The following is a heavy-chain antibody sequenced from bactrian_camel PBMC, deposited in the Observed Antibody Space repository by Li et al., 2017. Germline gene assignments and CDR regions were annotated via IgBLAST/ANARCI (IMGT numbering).Heavy chain of an antibody. V-gene: IGHV3S1*01. CDR1: TYSRYC. J-gene: IGHJ4*01. D-gene: IGHD3*01. CDR3: VLNYYSGSWSFVY. Sequence: HVQLVESGGGSVQAGGSLTLSCTYTYSRYCMGWVRQAPGKGLEWVSLISSGGSTLYADSVKGRFTISRANAENTLYLQVNSLKTDDTAMYYCVLNYYSGSWSFVYWGQGTQVTFS. CDR2: ISSGGST.